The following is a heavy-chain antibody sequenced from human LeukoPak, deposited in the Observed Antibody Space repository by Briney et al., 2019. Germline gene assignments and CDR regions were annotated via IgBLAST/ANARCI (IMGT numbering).Heavy chain of an antibody. CDR2: IYHSGST. Sequence: SETLSLTCTVSGYSISSGYYWGWIRQPPGKGLEWIGTIYHSGSTYYNPSLKSRVTISVDTSKNQFSLKLSSVTAADTAVYYCAVAVAGTIVYWGQGTLVTVSS. CDR1: GYSISSGYY. D-gene: IGHD6-19*01. V-gene: IGHV4-38-2*02. CDR3: AVAVAGTIVY. J-gene: IGHJ4*02.